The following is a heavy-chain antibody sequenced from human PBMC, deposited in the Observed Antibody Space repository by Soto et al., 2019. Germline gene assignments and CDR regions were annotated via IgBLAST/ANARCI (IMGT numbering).Heavy chain of an antibody. CDR3: ATRRTGSYSDY. CDR2: IRYSGST. V-gene: IGHV4-39*01. D-gene: IGHD2-8*02. Sequence: SETLSLTCTVSGASISSNTYYWAWIRQPPGKGLEWIGTIRYSGSTSYNPSLKSRVTMSLDTSKNQFSLKLSSVTAADTAVYYCATRRTGSYSDYWGQGALVTVSS. J-gene: IGHJ4*02. CDR1: GASISSNTYY.